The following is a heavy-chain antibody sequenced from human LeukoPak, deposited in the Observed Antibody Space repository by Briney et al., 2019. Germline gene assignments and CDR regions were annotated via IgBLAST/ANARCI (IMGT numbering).Heavy chain of an antibody. CDR2: MSYDGSNK. CDR1: GFTFSSYA. J-gene: IGHJ4*02. Sequence: GGSLRLSCAASGFTFSSYAMHWVRQAPGKGLEWVAVMSYDGSNKYYADSVKGRFTISRDNSKNTLYLQMNSLRAEDTAVYYCARISMTTVTTDYWGQGTLVTVSS. V-gene: IGHV3-30*04. D-gene: IGHD4-17*01. CDR3: ARISMTTVTTDY.